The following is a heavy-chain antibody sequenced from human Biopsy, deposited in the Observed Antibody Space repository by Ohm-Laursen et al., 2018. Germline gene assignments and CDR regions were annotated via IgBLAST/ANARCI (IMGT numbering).Heavy chain of an antibody. CDR1: GGPSSNYA. J-gene: IGHJ4*02. D-gene: IGHD3-3*01. Sequence: SVKVSCKASGGPSSNYAFSWVRQAPGQGLEWVGRIVPILGHLNYAQRFQGRVSITADKSTTYVYMELSRLTSGDTAIYYCAADADGYYTEFDYWGPGTLVTVSS. V-gene: IGHV1-69*04. CDR3: AADADGYYTEFDY. CDR2: IVPILGHL.